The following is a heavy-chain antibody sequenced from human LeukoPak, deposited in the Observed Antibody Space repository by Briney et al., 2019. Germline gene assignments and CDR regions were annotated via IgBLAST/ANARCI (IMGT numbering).Heavy chain of an antibody. J-gene: IGHJ4*02. Sequence: GGSLRLSCAASGFTFSSYGMHWVRQAPGKGLEWVAFIRCDGSNKYYADSVKGRFTISRDNSKNTLYLQMNSLRAEDTAVYYCAKGDGYNLEHRFDYWGQGTLVTVSS. V-gene: IGHV3-30*02. D-gene: IGHD5-24*01. CDR2: IRCDGSNK. CDR3: AKGDGYNLEHRFDY. CDR1: GFTFSSYG.